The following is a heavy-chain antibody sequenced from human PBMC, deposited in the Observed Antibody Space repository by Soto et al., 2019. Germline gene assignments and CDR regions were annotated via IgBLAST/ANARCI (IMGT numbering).Heavy chain of an antibody. Sequence: EVQLVESGGGLVQPGGSLRLSCAASGFSFSNSWMHWVRQPPGKGLVWVSHINSDGTTTTFADSVKGRFTISRDNAKNTVYLQMNSLRVEDTAVYYCTRDWSYASASWGQGTLVTVSS. J-gene: IGHJ5*02. V-gene: IGHV3-74*01. CDR3: TRDWSYASAS. CDR1: GFSFSNSW. D-gene: IGHD3-16*01. CDR2: INSDGTTT.